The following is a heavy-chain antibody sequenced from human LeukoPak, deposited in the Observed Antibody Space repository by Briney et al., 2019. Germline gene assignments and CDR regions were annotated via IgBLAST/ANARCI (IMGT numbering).Heavy chain of an antibody. CDR1: GFTFSTCG. CDR2: IWYDGTNK. D-gene: IGHD2-2*01. V-gene: IGHV3-33*01. J-gene: IGHJ4*02. Sequence: WRSLRLSCAASGFTFSTCGMHWVRQAPGRGLEWVAVIWYDGTNKYYGDSVKGRFTISRDNSKNNLYLQMNRLGAEDTGVYYCAIGDCSSNSCRGNDYWGQGTLVTVSS. CDR3: AIGDCSSNSCRGNDY.